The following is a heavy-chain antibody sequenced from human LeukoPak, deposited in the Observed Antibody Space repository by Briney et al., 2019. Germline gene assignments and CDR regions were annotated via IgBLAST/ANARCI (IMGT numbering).Heavy chain of an antibody. CDR2: IYYSGST. Sequence: SETLSLTCTVSGGSISSSSYYWGWIRQPPGKGLEWIGNIYYSGSTYYNPSLKSRVTISVDTSKNQFSLKLSSVTAADTAVYYCARSGGWFDPWGQGTLVTVSS. V-gene: IGHV4-39*01. D-gene: IGHD3-10*01. J-gene: IGHJ5*02. CDR1: GGSISSSSYY. CDR3: ARSGGWFDP.